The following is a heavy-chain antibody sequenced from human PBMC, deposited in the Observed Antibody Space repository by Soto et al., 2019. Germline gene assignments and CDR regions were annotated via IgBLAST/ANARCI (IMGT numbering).Heavy chain of an antibody. Sequence: QVHLVQAGAEVRKPGASVQVSCKASGYNFSSHDIHWVRQAPGQGLEWMGWINAGNRNTRYSQKFQDRITITRDASASTAYMELSSLRSEDTAIYYCARDSFYCGGRYCYHYSFYMDVWGKGTTVTVSS. D-gene: IGHD2-21*01. CDR1: GYNFSSHD. CDR3: ARDSFYCGGRYCYHYSFYMDV. J-gene: IGHJ6*03. CDR2: INAGNRNT. V-gene: IGHV1-3*01.